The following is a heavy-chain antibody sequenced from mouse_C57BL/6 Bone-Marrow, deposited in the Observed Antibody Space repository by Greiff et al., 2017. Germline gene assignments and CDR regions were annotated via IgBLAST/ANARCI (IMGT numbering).Heavy chain of an antibody. J-gene: IGHJ4*01. Sequence: QVQLQQSGPGLVQPSQSLSITCTVSGFSLTSSGVHWARQSPGKGLEWLGVIWSGGGTDYNADFISSLSISKDNSKSQVFFKMNSQHADDTAIDYCARTEGYDGGSYAMDYWGQGTSVTVSS. V-gene: IGHV2-2*01. D-gene: IGHD2-12*01. CDR3: ARTEGYDGGSYAMDY. CDR1: GFSLTSSG. CDR2: IWSGGGT.